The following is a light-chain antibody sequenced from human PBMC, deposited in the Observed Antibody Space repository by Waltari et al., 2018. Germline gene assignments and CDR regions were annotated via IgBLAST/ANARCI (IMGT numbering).Light chain of an antibody. Sequence: DIVMTQFPDSLAVPLGERATINCKSSQSVLYSSNNKNCLAWYQQRPGHPPKLLIYWASTRESGVPDRFSGSGSGTDFTLTISSLQAEDVAIYYCQQCYSTPYTFGQGTKLEIK. V-gene: IGKV4-1*01. CDR2: WAS. J-gene: IGKJ2*01. CDR1: QSVLYSSNNKNC. CDR3: QQCYSTPYT.